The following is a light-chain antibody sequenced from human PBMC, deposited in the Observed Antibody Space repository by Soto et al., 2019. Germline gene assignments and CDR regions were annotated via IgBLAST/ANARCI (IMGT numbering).Light chain of an antibody. J-gene: IGKJ1*01. CDR1: QSVSSSY. Sequence: EIVLTQSPGTLSLSPGERATLSCRASQSVSSSYLAWYQHKPGPAPRPLIYDASSRATGIPDRFSGSGSGTDFTLTISRLEPEDFSVYYCQQYGRSPRTFGQGTKVEIK. CDR2: DAS. V-gene: IGKV3-20*01. CDR3: QQYGRSPRT.